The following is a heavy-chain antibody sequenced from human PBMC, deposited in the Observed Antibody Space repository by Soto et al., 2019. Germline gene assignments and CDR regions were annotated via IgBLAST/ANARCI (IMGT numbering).Heavy chain of an antibody. CDR2: IYSGGST. J-gene: IGHJ4*02. CDR3: AKDRPRRTSRYFFDY. Sequence: GGSLRLSCAVSGFSVSSNYMSWVRQAPEKGLEWVSIIYSGGSTYYANSVRGRFTISRDNSKNTVSLHMNSLRAEDTALYYCAKDRPRRTSRYFFDYWGQGTPVTVSS. V-gene: IGHV3-66*01. CDR1: GFSVSSNY.